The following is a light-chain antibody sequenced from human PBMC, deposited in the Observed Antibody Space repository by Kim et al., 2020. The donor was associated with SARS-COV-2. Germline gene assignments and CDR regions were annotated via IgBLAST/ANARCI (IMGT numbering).Light chain of an antibody. V-gene: IGKV1-5*03. J-gene: IGKJ2*01. Sequence: SASVGDRVSITCRASQSISTWLAWYQQKPGKAPNLLIYKAFSLETGVPSRFSGSGSGAEFTLTISSLQPDDFATYYCQQYNSYPFTFGQGTKLEI. CDR2: KAF. CDR1: QSISTW. CDR3: QQYNSYPFT.